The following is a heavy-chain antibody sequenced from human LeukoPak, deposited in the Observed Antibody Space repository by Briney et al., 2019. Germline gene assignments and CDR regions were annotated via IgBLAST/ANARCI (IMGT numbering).Heavy chain of an antibody. CDR3: ARGRTDDYFDY. CDR1: GGSISSGGYS. Sequence: PSETLSLTCAVSGGSISSGGYSWSWLRQPPGTGLEWIGYIYHSGSTYYNPSLKSRVTISVDRSKNQFSLKLSSVTAADTAVYYCARGRTDDYFDYWGQGTLVTVHS. CDR2: IYHSGST. V-gene: IGHV4-30-2*01. J-gene: IGHJ4*02.